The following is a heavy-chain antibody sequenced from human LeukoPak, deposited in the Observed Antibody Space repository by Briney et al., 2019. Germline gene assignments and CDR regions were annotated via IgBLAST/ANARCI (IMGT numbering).Heavy chain of an antibody. CDR2: ISYDGSNK. J-gene: IGHJ4*02. V-gene: IGHV3-30*18. D-gene: IGHD2-15*01. Sequence: GGSLRXXCAASGFTFSSYGMHWVRQAPGKGLEWVAVISYDGSNKYYADSVKGRFTISRDNSKNTLYLQMNSLRAEDTAVYYCANGGYFDYWGQGTLVTVSS. CDR3: ANGGYFDY. CDR1: GFTFSSYG.